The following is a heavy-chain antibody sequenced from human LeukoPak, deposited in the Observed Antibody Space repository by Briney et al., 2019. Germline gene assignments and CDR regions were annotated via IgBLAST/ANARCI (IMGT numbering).Heavy chain of an antibody. V-gene: IGHV3-48*02. J-gene: IGHJ4*02. CDR1: GFTFSSYV. D-gene: IGHD3-9*01. Sequence: GGSLRLSCAASGFTFSSYVMSWVRQAPGKGLEWVSYINHNGKTIYYADSVKGRFTISRDNAQNSLYLQMNSLRDEDTAVYYCARDNDWAFDYWGQGTLVTVSS. CDR2: INHNGKTI. CDR3: ARDNDWAFDY.